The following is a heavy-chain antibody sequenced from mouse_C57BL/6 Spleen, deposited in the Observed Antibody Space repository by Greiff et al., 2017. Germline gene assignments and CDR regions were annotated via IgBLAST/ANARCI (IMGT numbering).Heavy chain of an antibody. CDR3: ARDGQKDFDY. V-gene: IGHV3-6*01. CDR2: ISYDGSN. J-gene: IGHJ2*01. Sequence: EVKLLESGPGLVKPSQSLSLTCSVTGYSITSGYYWNWIRQFPGNKLEWMGYISYDGSNNYNPSLKNRISITRDTSKNQFFLKLNSVTTEDTATYYCARDGQKDFDYWGQGTTLTVSS. CDR1: GYSITSGYY.